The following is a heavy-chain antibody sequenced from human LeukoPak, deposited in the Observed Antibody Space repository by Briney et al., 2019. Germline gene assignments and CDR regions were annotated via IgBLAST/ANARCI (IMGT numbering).Heavy chain of an antibody. Sequence: GGSLRLSCTASGFTFINHAITWVRQAPGKGLEWVSAISASGRDTYYADSVKGRFTISRDNSRSTVYLQLNSLRAEDTAVYHCTKARGYFGVDTIDYWGQGTLVTVSS. J-gene: IGHJ4*02. CDR3: TKARGYFGVDTIDY. V-gene: IGHV3-23*01. D-gene: IGHD3-3*01. CDR2: ISASGRDT. CDR1: GFTFINHA.